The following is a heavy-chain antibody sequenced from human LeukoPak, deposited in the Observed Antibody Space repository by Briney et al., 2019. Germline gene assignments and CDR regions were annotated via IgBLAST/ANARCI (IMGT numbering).Heavy chain of an antibody. D-gene: IGHD6-19*01. J-gene: IGHJ4*02. CDR3: ARSLRIAVAAPG. CDR2: ISSSSSYI. CDR1: GFTFSSYS. Sequence: GGSLRLSCAASGFTFSSYSMNWVRQAPGKGLEWVSSISSSSSYIYYADSVKGRFTISRDNAKNSLYLQMNSLRAEDTAVYYCARSLRIAVAAPGWGQGTLVTVSS. V-gene: IGHV3-21*01.